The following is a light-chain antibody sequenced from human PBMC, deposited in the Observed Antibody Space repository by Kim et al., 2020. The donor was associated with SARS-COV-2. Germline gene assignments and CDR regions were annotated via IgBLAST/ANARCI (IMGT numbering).Light chain of an antibody. CDR3: QVWDSSTAWV. Sequence: VALGQTARITCGGNNMGSKNVHWYQQKPGQATVLVIYRDSNRPSGIPERFSGSNAGNTATLTISRAQAGDEADYYCQVWDSSTAWVFGGGTQLTVL. J-gene: IGLJ3*02. CDR1: NMGSKN. V-gene: IGLV3-9*01. CDR2: RDS.